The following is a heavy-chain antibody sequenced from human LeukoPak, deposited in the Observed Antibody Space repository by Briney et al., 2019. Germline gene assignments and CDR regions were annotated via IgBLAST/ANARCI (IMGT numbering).Heavy chain of an antibody. CDR1: GGSISSYY. CDR3: AIRFGRLEAGGTPFDS. J-gene: IGHJ4*02. Sequence: SETLSLTCTVSGGSISSYYWSWIRQPPGKGLEWIGYIYSSGSTNYNPSLKSRVTISVDTSKNQFSLRLSSVTAADTALYYCAIRFGRLEAGGTPFDSWGQGTLVTVSS. D-gene: IGHD6-13*01. CDR2: IYSSGST. V-gene: IGHV4-59*12.